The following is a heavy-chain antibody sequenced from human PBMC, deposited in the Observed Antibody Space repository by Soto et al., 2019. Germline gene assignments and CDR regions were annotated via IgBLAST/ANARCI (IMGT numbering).Heavy chain of an antibody. V-gene: IGHV3-30*18. Sequence: VGSLRLSCAASGFTFSSYGMHWVRQAPGKGLEWVAVISYDGSNKYYADSVKGRFTISRDNSKNTLYLQMNSLRAEDTAVYYCAKVRYCSGGSCYSAAFDIWGQGTMVTVSS. CDR1: GFTFSSYG. CDR3: AKVRYCSGGSCYSAAFDI. J-gene: IGHJ3*02. D-gene: IGHD2-15*01. CDR2: ISYDGSNK.